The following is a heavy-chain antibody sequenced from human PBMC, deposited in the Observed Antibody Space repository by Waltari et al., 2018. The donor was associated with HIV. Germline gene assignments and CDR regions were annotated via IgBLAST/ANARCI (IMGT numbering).Heavy chain of an antibody. CDR2: ISGGGGNT. V-gene: IGHV3-23*01. CDR1: GFIFITYA. CDR3: AVGGRLAVPL. D-gene: IGHD3-10*01. Sequence: EKMSESGGDSVKPGVSLTLPCTTSGFIFITYAMSWVRQAPGKGLEWVSSISGGGGNTYYADSVKGRFTISRDNSKNTLYPPINDRTPEDTAVLFCAVGGRLAVPLWGQGTLVTVSS. J-gene: IGHJ1*01.